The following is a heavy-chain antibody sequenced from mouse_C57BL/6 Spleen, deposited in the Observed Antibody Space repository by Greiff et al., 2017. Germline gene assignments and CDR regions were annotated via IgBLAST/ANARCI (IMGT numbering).Heavy chain of an antibody. CDR3: ARWDWDGAMDY. V-gene: IGHV1-26*01. CDR2: INPNNGGT. Sequence: EVQLQQSGPELVKPGASVKISCKASGYTFTDYYMNWVKQSHGKSLEWIGDINPNNGGTSYNQKFKGKATLTVDKSSSTAYMELRSLTSEDSAVYDCARWDWDGAMDYWGQGTSVTGSS. J-gene: IGHJ4*01. CDR1: GYTFTDYY. D-gene: IGHD4-1*01.